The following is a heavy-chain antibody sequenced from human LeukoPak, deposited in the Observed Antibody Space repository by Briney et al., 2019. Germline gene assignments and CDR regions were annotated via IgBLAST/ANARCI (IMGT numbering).Heavy chain of an antibody. J-gene: IGHJ4*02. CDR1: GFTFSSYD. Sequence: HPGGSLRLSCAASGFTFSSYDMHWVRQATGKGLEWVSAIGTAGDTYYPGSVKGRFTISRENAKNSLYLQMNSLRAGDTAVYYCARSPSVPAARTFDNFDYWGQGTLVTVSS. CDR3: ARSPSVPAARTFDNFDY. V-gene: IGHV3-13*01. D-gene: IGHD2-2*01. CDR2: IGTAGDT.